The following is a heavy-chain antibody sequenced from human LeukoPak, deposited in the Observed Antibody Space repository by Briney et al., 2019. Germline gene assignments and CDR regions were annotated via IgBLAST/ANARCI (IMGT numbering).Heavy chain of an antibody. V-gene: IGHV3-7*01. Sequence: GGSLRLSCAASGFTFSSYWMSWVRQAPGKGLEWVANIKQDGSEKFYVDSVKGRFTIFRDNAKNSLYLQMNSLRDEDTAVYYCARDEKLRTGVWYFDYWGQGTLVTVSS. CDR1: GFTFSSYW. D-gene: IGHD7-27*01. CDR2: IKQDGSEK. J-gene: IGHJ4*02. CDR3: ARDEKLRTGVWYFDY.